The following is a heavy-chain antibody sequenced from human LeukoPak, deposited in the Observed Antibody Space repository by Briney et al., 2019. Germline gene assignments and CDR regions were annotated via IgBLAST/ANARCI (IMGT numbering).Heavy chain of an antibody. CDR3: ARVCCRDSSTEIYYYYYMDV. Sequence: SVKVSCKASGGTFSSYAISWVRQAPGQGLEWMGGIIPIFGTANYAQKFQGRVTITTDESTSTAYMELSSLRSEDTAVYYCARVCCRDSSTEIYYYYYMDVWGKGTTVTVSS. CDR1: GGTFSSYA. J-gene: IGHJ6*03. CDR2: IIPIFGTA. V-gene: IGHV1-69*05. D-gene: IGHD2-2*01.